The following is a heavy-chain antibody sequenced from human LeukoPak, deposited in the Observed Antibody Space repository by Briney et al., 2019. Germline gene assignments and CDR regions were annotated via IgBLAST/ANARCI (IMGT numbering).Heavy chain of an antibody. CDR3: ARDHFYENNGDRLRVFSLDH. J-gene: IGHJ5*02. D-gene: IGHD4-17*01. CDR2: VSHDGTNK. CDR1: GFIFSSSA. Sequence: GGSLRLSCVASGFIFSSSAMHWVRQGPGKGLEWVAIVSHDGTNKHYADSVKGRFTVSRDNSKNTLYLQLNSLRPADTAIYYCARDHFYENNGDRLRVFSLDHWGQGTQVTVSS. V-gene: IGHV3-30*04.